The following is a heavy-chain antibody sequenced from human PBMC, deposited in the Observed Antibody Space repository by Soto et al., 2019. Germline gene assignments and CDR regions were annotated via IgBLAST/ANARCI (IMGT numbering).Heavy chain of an antibody. CDR2: IIPILGIA. CDR1: GGTFSSYT. D-gene: IGHD2-15*01. CDR3: ANNRGYCSGGSCGMNWFDP. J-gene: IGHJ5*02. Sequence: SVKVSCKASGGTFSSYTISWVRQAPGQGLEWMGRIIPILGIANYAQKFQGRVTITADKSTSTAYMELSSLRSEDTAVYYCANNRGYCSGGSCGMNWFDPWGQGTLVTVS. V-gene: IGHV1-69*02.